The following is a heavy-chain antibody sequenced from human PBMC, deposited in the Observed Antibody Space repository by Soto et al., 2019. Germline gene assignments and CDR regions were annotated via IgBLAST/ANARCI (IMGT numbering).Heavy chain of an antibody. CDR1: GFTFSSFA. CDR2: ISSDGSDK. D-gene: IGHD3-3*01. Sequence: QVQLVESGGGVVQPGRSLRLSCAASGFTFSSFALHWVRQAPGKGLEWVAAISSDGSDKYYADSVKGRFTISRDNSKNTLYLEMNSLRAEDTSMYYCARVLIVEWLLKPTEYYGLDVLGQGSTVTVSS. V-gene: IGHV3-30-3*01. J-gene: IGHJ6*02. CDR3: ARVLIVEWLLKPTEYYGLDV.